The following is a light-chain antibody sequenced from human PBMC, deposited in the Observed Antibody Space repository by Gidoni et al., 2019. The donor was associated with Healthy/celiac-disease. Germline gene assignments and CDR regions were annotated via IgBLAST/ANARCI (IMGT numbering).Light chain of an antibody. CDR1: RSVSSSF. CDR3: QQYGSSPLLT. CDR2: GAS. V-gene: IGKV3-20*01. Sequence: EIVLTQSPGTVSLSPGERATLSCRASRSVSSSFLAWYQQKPGQAPRLLIYGASSRATGIPDRFSGSGSGTDFTLTISRLEPEDLALYYCQQYGSSPLLTFGGGTKVEIK. J-gene: IGKJ4*01.